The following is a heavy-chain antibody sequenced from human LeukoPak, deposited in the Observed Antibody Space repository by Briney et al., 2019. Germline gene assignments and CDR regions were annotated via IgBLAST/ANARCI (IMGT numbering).Heavy chain of an antibody. CDR3: ARGHRYNWNLYFDY. CDR2: ISSDGNNK. J-gene: IGHJ4*02. D-gene: IGHD1-7*01. CDR1: GFTFSSYG. Sequence: GGSLRLSCAASGFTFSSYGMHWVRQAPGKGLEWVALISSDGNNKYYADSVKGRFSISRDNSKNTLYLQMNSLRAEDTAVYYCARGHRYNWNLYFDYWGQGTLVTVSS. V-gene: IGHV3-30*03.